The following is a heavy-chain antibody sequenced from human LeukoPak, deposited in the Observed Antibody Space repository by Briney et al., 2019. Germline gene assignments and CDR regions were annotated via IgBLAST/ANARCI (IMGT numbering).Heavy chain of an antibody. Sequence: PGGSLRLSCSASLFTFSSYTMNWVRQAPGKGLEWVSYISSSSSTIYYADSVKGRFTISRDNAKNSLYLQMNSLRAEDTAVYYCARDGAVASTEYWYFDLWGRGTLVTVSS. V-gene: IGHV3-48*04. CDR2: ISSSSSTI. CDR1: LFTFSSYT. J-gene: IGHJ2*01. CDR3: ARDGAVASTEYWYFDL. D-gene: IGHD6-19*01.